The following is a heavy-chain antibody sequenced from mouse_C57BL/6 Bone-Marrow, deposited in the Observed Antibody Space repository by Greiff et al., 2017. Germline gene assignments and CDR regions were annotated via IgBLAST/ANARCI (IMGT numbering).Heavy chain of an antibody. CDR1: GYTFTSYG. Sequence: EVQLQQSGAELVRPGSSVKMSCKTSGYTFTSYGINWVKQRPGQGLEWIGYIYIGNGYTEYNEKFKGKATLTSDTSSSTAYMQLSSLTDEDSAVYYCAIYYYGSSGDYWGQGTTLTVSS. CDR2: IYIGNGYT. D-gene: IGHD1-1*01. V-gene: IGHV1-58*01. J-gene: IGHJ2*01. CDR3: AIYYYGSSGDY.